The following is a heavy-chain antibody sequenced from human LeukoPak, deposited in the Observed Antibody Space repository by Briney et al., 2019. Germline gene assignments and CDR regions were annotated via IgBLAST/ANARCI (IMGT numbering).Heavy chain of an antibody. CDR2: IIPICGTA. D-gene: IGHD3-10*01. J-gene: IGHJ6*03. CDR1: GGTFSSYA. CDR3: ARAIWLGELLFYMDV. Sequence: SVKASCKASGGTFSSYAISWVRQAPGQGLEWMGGIIPICGTASYAQKFQGRVTITTDESTSTAYMELSSLRSEDTAVYYCARAIWLGELLFYMDVWGKGTTVTVSS. V-gene: IGHV1-69*05.